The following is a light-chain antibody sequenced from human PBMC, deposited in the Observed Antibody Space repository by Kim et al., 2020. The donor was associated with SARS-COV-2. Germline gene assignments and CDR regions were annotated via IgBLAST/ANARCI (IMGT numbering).Light chain of an antibody. CDR3: SSYTTTSTL. Sequence: QSALTQPASVSGSPGQSITISCTGTSSDVAIYKYVSWYQQHPGKAPKLMIYDVSKRPSGVSNRFSGSKSGNTASLTISGLHAEDEADYYCSSYTTTSTLFGGGTQLTVL. CDR1: SSDVAIYKY. J-gene: IGLJ2*01. CDR2: DVS. V-gene: IGLV2-14*01.